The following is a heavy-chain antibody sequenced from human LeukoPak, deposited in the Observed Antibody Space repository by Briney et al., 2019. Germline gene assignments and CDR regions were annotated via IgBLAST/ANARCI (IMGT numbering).Heavy chain of an antibody. CDR3: ARGWIGTVTTLYYFDY. Sequence: SDTLSLTCAVYGGSFSGYYWSWIRQPPGKGLEWIGEINHSGSTNYNPSLKSRVTISVDTSKNQFSLKLSSVTAADTAVYYCARGWIGTVTTLYYFDYWGQGTLVTVSS. D-gene: IGHD4-17*01. V-gene: IGHV4-34*01. CDR1: GGSFSGYY. CDR2: INHSGST. J-gene: IGHJ4*02.